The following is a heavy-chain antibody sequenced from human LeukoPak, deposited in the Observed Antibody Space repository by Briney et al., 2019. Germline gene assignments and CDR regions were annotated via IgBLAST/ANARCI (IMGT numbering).Heavy chain of an antibody. D-gene: IGHD4-23*01. CDR2: ISHDGSTK. CDR1: GVTFSDYV. CDR3: AKDGGNYYIDY. V-gene: IGHV3-30*18. J-gene: IGHJ4*02. Sequence: AGGSLRLSCAASGVTFSDYVMHWVRQAPGKGLEWMAFISHDGSTKLYAVSVRGRFTISRDNSKNTVFLQMNSLRPEDTAVYFCAKDGGNYYIDYWGQGTLVTVSS.